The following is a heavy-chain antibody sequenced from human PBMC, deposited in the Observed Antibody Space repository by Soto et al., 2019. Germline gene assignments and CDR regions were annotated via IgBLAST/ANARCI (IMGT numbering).Heavy chain of an antibody. CDR2: ISAYNGNT. V-gene: IGHV1-18*04. J-gene: IGHJ6*02. CDR1: GYTFTSYG. Sequence: ASVKVSGKASGYTFTSYGISWVRQAPGQGLEWMGWISAYNGNTNYAQKLQGRVTMTTDTSTSTAYMELRSLRSDDTAVYYCARDLPPVVVPAAISGSYYYYGMDVWGQGTTVTVSS. CDR3: ARDLPPVVVPAAISGSYYYYGMDV. D-gene: IGHD2-2*01.